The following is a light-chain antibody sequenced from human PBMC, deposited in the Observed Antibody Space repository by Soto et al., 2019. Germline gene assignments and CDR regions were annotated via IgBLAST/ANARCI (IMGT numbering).Light chain of an antibody. CDR1: QSVSSY. CDR2: DAS. J-gene: IGKJ2*01. Sequence: EIVLTQSPATLSLSPGERATLSCRASQSVSSYLSWYQQKPGQAPRLLIYDASNRATGSPARFSGSGSGTDFTLTISSLEPEDFAVYYCQQLSNWPPYTVGQGTKLEIK. CDR3: QQLSNWPPYT. V-gene: IGKV3-11*01.